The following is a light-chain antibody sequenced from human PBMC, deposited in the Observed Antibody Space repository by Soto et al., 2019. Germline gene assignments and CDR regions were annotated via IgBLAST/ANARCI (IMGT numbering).Light chain of an antibody. V-gene: IGLV1-47*01. CDR1: SSNIRSNY. CDR2: RNN. CDR3: AAWDDSLSVV. Sequence: QSVLTQPPSASGTPGQSVTISCSGSSSNIRSNYVYWYQQLPGTAPKLLIYRNNQRPSGVPDRFSGSKSGTSASLAISGLRSEDEADYYCAAWDDSLSVVFGGGTKLTVL. J-gene: IGLJ2*01.